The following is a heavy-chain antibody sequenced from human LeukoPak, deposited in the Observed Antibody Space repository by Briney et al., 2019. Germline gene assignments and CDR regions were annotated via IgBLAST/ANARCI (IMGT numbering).Heavy chain of an antibody. CDR1: GYTFTSYY. J-gene: IGHJ4*02. V-gene: IGHV1-46*03. Sequence: ASVKVSCKASGYTFTSYYKHWARQPPGQGLEWMGILNPSGGSTSYAQKFQGRVTMTRDTSTSTVYMELSSLRAEDTAVYYCAMSGFGESHYWGQGTLVTVSS. D-gene: IGHD3-10*01. CDR3: AMSGFGESHY. CDR2: LNPSGGST.